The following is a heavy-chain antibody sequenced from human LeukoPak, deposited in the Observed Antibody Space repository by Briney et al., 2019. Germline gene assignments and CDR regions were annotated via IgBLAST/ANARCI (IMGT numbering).Heavy chain of an antibody. J-gene: IGHJ4*02. CDR2: INPSGGST. V-gene: IGHV1-46*01. D-gene: IGHD5-18*01. CDR3: AREALVDTAMGLYYFDY. CDR1: GYTFTSYY. Sequence: GASVKVSCKASGYTFTSYYMHWVRQAPGQGLEWMGIINPSGGSTSYAQKFQGRVTMTRDMSTSTVYMELSSLRSEDTAVYYCAREALVDTAMGLYYFDYWGQGTLVTVSS.